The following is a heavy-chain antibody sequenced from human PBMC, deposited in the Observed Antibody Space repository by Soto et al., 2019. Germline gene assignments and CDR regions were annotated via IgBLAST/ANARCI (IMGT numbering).Heavy chain of an antibody. V-gene: IGHV3-48*03. CDR3: ARISTRTAMVTDY. J-gene: IGHJ4*02. D-gene: IGHD5-18*01. Sequence: GGSLRLSCSASRFSFSYYEMIWVRQAPGKGLEWVSYINSGGSVAYYADSVKGRFAISRDNSKNTLYLQMNSLRAEDTAVYYCARISTRTAMVTDYWGQGALVTVSS. CDR1: RFSFSYYE. CDR2: INSGGSVA.